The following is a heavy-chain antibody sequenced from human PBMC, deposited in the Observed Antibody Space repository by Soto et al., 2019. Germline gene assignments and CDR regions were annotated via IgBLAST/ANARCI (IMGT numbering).Heavy chain of an antibody. CDR3: ARGHGSNWFDP. CDR2: INHSGST. Sequence: SETLSLTCGVYGGSFRGYYWSWIRQPPGKGLEWIGEINHSGSTNYNPSLKSRVTISVDTSKNQFSLKLSSVTAADTAVYYCARGHGSNWFDPWGQGTLVTVSS. CDR1: GGSFRGYY. V-gene: IGHV4-34*01. J-gene: IGHJ5*02.